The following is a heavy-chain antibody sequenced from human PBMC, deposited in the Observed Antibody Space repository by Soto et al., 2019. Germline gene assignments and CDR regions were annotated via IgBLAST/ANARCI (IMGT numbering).Heavy chain of an antibody. D-gene: IGHD5-18*01. CDR2: INHSGST. CDR1: GGSLSGVY. J-gene: IGHJ6*02. Sequence: SETLSLTCVVYGGSLSGVYWTWIRQPPGKGLEWIGEINHSGSTNYSPSLESRVTISLDTSNNQFSLKLSSVTAADTAVYYCARGPGYSYGYSVYYYSYGMDVWGQGTTVTVSS. CDR3: ARGPGYSYGYSVYYYSYGMDV. V-gene: IGHV4-34*01.